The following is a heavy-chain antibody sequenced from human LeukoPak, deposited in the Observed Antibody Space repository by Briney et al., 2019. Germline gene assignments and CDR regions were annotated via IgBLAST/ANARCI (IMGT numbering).Heavy chain of an antibody. CDR1: GFTFSSYG. CDR3: TESYSSDWPFDY. V-gene: IGHV3-15*01. Sequence: GGSLRLSCAASGFTFSSYGMHWVRQGPGKGLEWVGRIKSKNDDGTTDYAAPVKGRFTISRDDSKNMLFLQMNSLKTEDTAVYYCTESYSSDWPFDYWGQGTLVTVSS. D-gene: IGHD6-19*01. J-gene: IGHJ4*02. CDR2: IKSKNDDGTT.